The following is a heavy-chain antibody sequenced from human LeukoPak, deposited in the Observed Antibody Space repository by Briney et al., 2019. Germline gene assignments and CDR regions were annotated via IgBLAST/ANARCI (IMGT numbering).Heavy chain of an antibody. CDR1: GFTSSSYG. V-gene: IGHV3-30*02. CDR2: IRKDAGTT. D-gene: IGHD6-19*01. Sequence: GGSLRPSCKASGFTSSSYGFDWVRQAPGKGLGWMVFIRKDAGTTHSADSVKGRLSFSRAISKNSLYLQMNSLRAEDTAVYYCARVRLGEISGWYIFDDWGQGTLVTVSS. J-gene: IGHJ4*02. CDR3: ARVRLGEISGWYIFDD.